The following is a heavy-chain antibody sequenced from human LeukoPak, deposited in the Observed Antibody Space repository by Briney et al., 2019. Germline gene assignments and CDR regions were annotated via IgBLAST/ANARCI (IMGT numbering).Heavy chain of an antibody. CDR2: IYSGGST. J-gene: IGHJ6*02. CDR1: GFTVSSNY. V-gene: IGHV3-66*01. D-gene: IGHD3-10*01. Sequence: GGSLRLSCAASGFTVSSNYMSWVRQAPGKGLEWVSVIYSGGSTYYAGSVKGRFTISRDNSKNTLYLQMNSLRAEDTAVYYCARDFPPYYYGSGSYMDVWGQGTTVTVSS. CDR3: ARDFPPYYYGSGSYMDV.